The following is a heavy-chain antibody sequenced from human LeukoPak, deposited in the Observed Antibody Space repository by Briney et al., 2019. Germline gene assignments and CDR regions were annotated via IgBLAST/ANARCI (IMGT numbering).Heavy chain of an antibody. J-gene: IGHJ4*02. CDR3: AGLEGRYSTGMYYDMYYYFDY. Sequence: SETLSLTCAVSGASISSLNLWSWVRQPPGKGLEWIGEMYLSGTATYNPSLRGRVTISIDKSENKFSLKLTSVTAADTAVYFCAGLEGRYSTGMYYDMYYYFDYWGQGTVVTVSS. CDR2: MYLSGTA. CDR1: GASISSLNL. D-gene: IGHD2-8*02. V-gene: IGHV4-4*02.